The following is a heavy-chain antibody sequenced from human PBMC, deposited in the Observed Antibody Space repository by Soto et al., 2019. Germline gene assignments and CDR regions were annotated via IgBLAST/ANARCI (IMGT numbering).Heavy chain of an antibody. D-gene: IGHD1-7*01. CDR2: IYRTGST. J-gene: IGHJ4*02. Sequence: SETLSLTCAVSGGSFTSNNWWTWVRQPPGQGLEWIGEIYRTGSTNYNPSLKSRVTISLDKSENQFSLKVTSLTAADTAVYYCATRDPGTSVDYWGQGTLVPVSS. CDR3: ATRDPGTSVDY. CDR1: GGSFTSNNW. V-gene: IGHV4-4*02.